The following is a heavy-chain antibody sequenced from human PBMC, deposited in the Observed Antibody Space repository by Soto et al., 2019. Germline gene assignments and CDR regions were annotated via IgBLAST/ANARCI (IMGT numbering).Heavy chain of an antibody. V-gene: IGHV3-7*01. Sequence: SLRLSCAASGFTFSRYWMTWVRQAPGKGLEWVANIKQDGSEKYYVDSVKGRFTISRDNAKNSLYLQMNSLRVEETAVYYCARDGYYYGMDVWGQGTTVTVSS. CDR2: IKQDGSEK. CDR3: ARDGYYYGMDV. J-gene: IGHJ6*02. CDR1: GFTFSRYW.